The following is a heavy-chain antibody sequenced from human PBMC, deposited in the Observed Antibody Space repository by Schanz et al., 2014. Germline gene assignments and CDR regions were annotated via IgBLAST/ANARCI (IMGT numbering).Heavy chain of an antibody. CDR2: VIPMLGIT. CDR1: GGPLSSYP. CDR3: ATCSGGTCHAKPVLDN. Sequence: QVQLVQSGAEMKKPGSSVRVSCKASGGPLSSYPINWVRQAPGQGLEWMGGVIPMLGITNYAERFQGRLTITADTSTSTAYMELSSLRSEDTAVYYCATCSGGTCHAKPVLDNWGQGTLVTVSS. D-gene: IGHD2-15*01. J-gene: IGHJ4*02. V-gene: IGHV1-69*02.